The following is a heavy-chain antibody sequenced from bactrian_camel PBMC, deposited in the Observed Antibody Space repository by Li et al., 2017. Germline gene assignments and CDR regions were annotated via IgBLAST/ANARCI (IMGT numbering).Heavy chain of an antibody. V-gene: IGHV3S5*01. CDR1: GHTVSSNC. D-gene: IGHD2*01. J-gene: IGHJ4*01. CDR3: AAHTNEYSCGLRYVYVY. CDR2: TDRTGRGT. Sequence: HVQLVESGGGSVQAGGSLRLSCAASGHTVSSNCMGWFRQAPGKAREGIAGTDRTGRGTYYAGSVKGRFTFPQDSAKNTVYLQMNSLKPEDTAMYYCAAHTNEYSCGLRYVYVYWDQGTQV.